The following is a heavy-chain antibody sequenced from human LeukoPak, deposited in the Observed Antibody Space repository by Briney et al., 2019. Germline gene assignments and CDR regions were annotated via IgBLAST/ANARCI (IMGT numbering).Heavy chain of an antibody. CDR3: AREGGRRYCSSTSCYFWFDP. V-gene: IGHV1-18*01. Sequence: ASVKVSCKASGYTFTSYGISWVRQAPGQGLEWMGWISAYNGNTNYAQKLQGRVTMTTDTSTSTAYMELRSLRSDDTAVYYCAREGGRRYCSSTSCYFWFDPWGQGTLVTVSS. D-gene: IGHD2-2*01. CDR1: GYTFTSYG. CDR2: ISAYNGNT. J-gene: IGHJ5*02.